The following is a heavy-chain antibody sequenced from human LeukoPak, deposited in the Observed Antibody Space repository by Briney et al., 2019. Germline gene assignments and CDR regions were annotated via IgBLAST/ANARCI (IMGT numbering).Heavy chain of an antibody. Sequence: GGSLRLSCAASGFTFSSYSMNWVRQAPGKGLEWVSSISSSSSYIYYADSVKGRFTFSRDNAKNSLYLQMNSLRAEDTAVYYCARDRYCSSTSCYVGEYFQHWGQGTLVTVSS. D-gene: IGHD2-2*01. CDR3: ARDRYCSSTSCYVGEYFQH. CDR1: GFTFSSYS. V-gene: IGHV3-21*01. J-gene: IGHJ1*01. CDR2: ISSSSSYI.